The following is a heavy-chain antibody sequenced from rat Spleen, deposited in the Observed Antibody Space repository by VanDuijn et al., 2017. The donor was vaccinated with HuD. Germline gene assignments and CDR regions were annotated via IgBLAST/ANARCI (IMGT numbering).Heavy chain of an antibody. J-gene: IGHJ2*01. D-gene: IGHD1-11*01. Sequence: EVQLVESGGGLVQPGRSLKLSCAASGFTFSNYGMAWVRQTPTKGLEWVASISTVGGNTYYRDSVKGRVTISRDNAKNTQYLQMDSLRSEDTATYYCARRADYGGYPYYFDYWGQGVMVTVSS. CDR2: ISTVGGNT. V-gene: IGHV5S14*01. CDR3: ARRADYGGYPYYFDY. CDR1: GFTFSNYG.